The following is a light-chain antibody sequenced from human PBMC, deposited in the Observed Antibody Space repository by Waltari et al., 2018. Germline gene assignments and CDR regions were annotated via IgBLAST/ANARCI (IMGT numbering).Light chain of an antibody. CDR3: SSYTSSRTLV. Sequence: QSALTQPASVSGSPGQSITISCTGTSSDVGGYNYVSWYQQHPGKAPKLMIPDVSNRPSGVASGFSGSKSGNTASLTVSGLQTEDEADYYCSSYTSSRTLVFGTGTKVTVL. CDR1: SSDVGGYNY. V-gene: IGLV2-14*03. CDR2: DVS. J-gene: IGLJ1*01.